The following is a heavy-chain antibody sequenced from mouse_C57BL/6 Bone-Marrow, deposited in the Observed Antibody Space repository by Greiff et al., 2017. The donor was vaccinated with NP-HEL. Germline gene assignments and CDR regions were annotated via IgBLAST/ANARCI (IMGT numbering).Heavy chain of an antibody. CDR2: INPYNGDT. CDR3: ARYYGSSPYYFDY. D-gene: IGHD1-1*01. Sequence: EVQLQQSGPELVKPGDSVKISCKASGYSFTGYFMNWVMQSHGKSLEWIGCINPYNGDTFYNQKFKGKATLTVDKSSSTAHMQLRSLTSEDSAVYYCARYYGSSPYYFDYWGQGTTLTVSS. V-gene: IGHV1-20*01. J-gene: IGHJ2*01. CDR1: GYSFTGYF.